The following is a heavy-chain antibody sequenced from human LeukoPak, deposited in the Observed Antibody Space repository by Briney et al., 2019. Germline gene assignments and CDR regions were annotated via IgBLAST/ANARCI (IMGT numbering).Heavy chain of an antibody. J-gene: IGHJ5*02. CDR1: GGSISSYY. CDR2: IYTSGST. CDR3: ARHFPFGYPFFDSWFDP. Sequence: SETLSLTGTVSGGSISSYYWSWIRQPPGKGLEWIGYIYTSGSTNYNPSLKSRVTISVDTSKNQFSLKLSSVTAADTAVYYCARHFPFGYPFFDSWFDPWGQGTLVTVSS. D-gene: IGHD3-9*01. V-gene: IGHV4-4*09.